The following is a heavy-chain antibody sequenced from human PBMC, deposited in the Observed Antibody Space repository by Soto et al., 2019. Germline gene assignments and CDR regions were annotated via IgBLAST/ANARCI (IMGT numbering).Heavy chain of an antibody. D-gene: IGHD3-10*01. CDR2: INYSGST. J-gene: IGHJ4*02. CDR1: SGSISSYN. Sequence: SETPSLTCTVSSGSISSYNWNWVRQPPGKGLEWIGFINYSGSTHYNPSLKSRVTISLDTSKNQFSLKLNSVTAADTAVYYCARENYYALDYWGPGTLVTVSS. CDR3: ARENYYALDY. V-gene: IGHV4-59*01.